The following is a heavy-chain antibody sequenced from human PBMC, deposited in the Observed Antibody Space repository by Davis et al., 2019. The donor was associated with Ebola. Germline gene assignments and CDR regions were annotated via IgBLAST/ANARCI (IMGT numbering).Heavy chain of an antibody. CDR1: GFTFSNYA. CDR2: ISASGAVI. CDR3: AEGGTNNFLGAN. J-gene: IGHJ4*02. D-gene: IGHD1-1*01. V-gene: IGHV3-23*01. Sequence: GESLKISCAASGFTFSNYAMSWVRQAPGGGLEWVSGISASGAVINDADSVRGRFSISRDDSKNTLYLQMDSLRAEDTAVFYCAEGGTNNFLGANWGQGTLVTVSS.